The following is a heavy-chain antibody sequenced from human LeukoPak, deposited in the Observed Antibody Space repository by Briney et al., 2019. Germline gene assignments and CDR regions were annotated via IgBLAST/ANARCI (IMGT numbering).Heavy chain of an antibody. J-gene: IGHJ4*02. CDR1: GFTFSNYW. V-gene: IGHV3-74*01. CDR2: INYDGSST. CDR3: ARGLLVAGRSSEDY. D-gene: IGHD6-19*01. Sequence: SGGSLRLSCAASGFTFSNYWMHWVRQAPGKGLVWVSYINYDGSSTIYADSMKGRFTISRDNAKNTLYLQMNSLRAEDTAIYYCARGLLVAGRSSEDYWGQGTLVTVSS.